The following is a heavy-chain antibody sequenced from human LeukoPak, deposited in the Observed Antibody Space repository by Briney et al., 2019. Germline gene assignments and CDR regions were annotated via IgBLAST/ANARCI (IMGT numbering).Heavy chain of an antibody. Sequence: ASVKVSCKASGYTFNGYYIHWVRQAPGQGLEWMGWINPNSGGTNYAQKFQGRVTMTRDTSISTAYMELSRLRSDDTAVYYCARDAITAAGTKQPSYYYYMDVWGKGTTVTISS. J-gene: IGHJ6*03. V-gene: IGHV1-2*02. CDR3: ARDAITAAGTKQPSYYYYMDV. D-gene: IGHD6-13*01. CDR2: INPNSGGT. CDR1: GYTFNGYY.